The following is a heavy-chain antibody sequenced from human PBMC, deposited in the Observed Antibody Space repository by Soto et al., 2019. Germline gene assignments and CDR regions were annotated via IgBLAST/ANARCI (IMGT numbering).Heavy chain of an antibody. D-gene: IGHD3-3*01. V-gene: IGHV3-23*01. CDR2: ISASGGNT. CDR3: ADGGEWSFNFEY. CDR1: GFTFSSYA. J-gene: IGHJ4*02. Sequence: EVQLLESGGGLVQSGGSLRLSCAASGFTFSSYAMSWVRQAPGKGVEWVSGISASGGNTYYADSVKGRFTISRDNSKNTLYLQMNNLRVEDKALYYCADGGEWSFNFEYWGQGTLVTVFS.